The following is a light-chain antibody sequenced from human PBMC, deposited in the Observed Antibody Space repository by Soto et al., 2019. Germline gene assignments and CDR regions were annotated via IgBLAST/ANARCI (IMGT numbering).Light chain of an antibody. Sequence: QLVLTQSPSASASLGASVKLTCTLSSGHSSYAIAWHQQQPETGPRYLMKLNSDGSHSKGDGIPDRFSGSSSGAERYLTISSLQSEEEADYYCQTWGTDIVVFGGGTKLTVL. CDR3: QTWGTDIVV. CDR2: LNSDGSH. CDR1: SGHSSYA. V-gene: IGLV4-69*01. J-gene: IGLJ2*01.